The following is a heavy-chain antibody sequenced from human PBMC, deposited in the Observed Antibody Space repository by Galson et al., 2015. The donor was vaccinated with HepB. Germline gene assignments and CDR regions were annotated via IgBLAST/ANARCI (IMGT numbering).Heavy chain of an antibody. CDR1: GFTFSDYG. J-gene: IGHJ3*01. CDR3: AKFESGSP. D-gene: IGHD6-19*01. V-gene: IGHV3-30*18. Sequence: SLRLSCAASGFTFSDYGMHWVRQAPGKGLEWVAVISYDGSKKYYADSVKGRFTISRDNSKNTLYLQMNSLRVEDTAVYYCAKFESGSPWGQGTMVTVSS. CDR2: ISYDGSKK.